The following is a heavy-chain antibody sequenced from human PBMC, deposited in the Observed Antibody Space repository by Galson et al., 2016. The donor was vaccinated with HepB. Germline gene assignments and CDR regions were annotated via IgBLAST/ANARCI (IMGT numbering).Heavy chain of an antibody. CDR3: ARESTGRGVDAFDI. CDR2: IWYDGSEQ. J-gene: IGHJ3*02. V-gene: IGHV3-33*01. CDR1: KFTFSGYG. Sequence: SLRLSCAASKFTFSGYGMHWVRQAPGKGLEWVALIWYDGSEQYYAHSVKGRFTISRENAKNSLYLQMNSLTAGDTAVYYCARESTGRGVDAFDIWGQGTMVIVSS. D-gene: IGHD3-16*01.